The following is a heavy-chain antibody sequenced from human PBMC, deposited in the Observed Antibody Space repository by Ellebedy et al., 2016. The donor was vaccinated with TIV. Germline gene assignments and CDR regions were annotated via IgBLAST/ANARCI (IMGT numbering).Heavy chain of an antibody. CDR1: GFLFRGYW. D-gene: IGHD3-16*01. CDR3: EREGAGGGK. Sequence: GESLKISCAASGFLFRGYWLDWVRQAPGKGLVWVSRIYSDGSYTAYADSVRGRFTISRDNAKDTLYLQMNGRRAEDTDVSYGEREGAGGGKWGQGTLVTVSS. V-gene: IGHV3-74*01. CDR2: IYSDGSYT. J-gene: IGHJ4*02.